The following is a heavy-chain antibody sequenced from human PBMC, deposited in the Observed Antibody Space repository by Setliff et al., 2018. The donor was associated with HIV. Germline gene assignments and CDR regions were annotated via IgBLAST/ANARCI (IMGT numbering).Heavy chain of an antibody. CDR1: GFTLRNAW. D-gene: IGHD4-4*01. Sequence: GGSLRLSCAASGFTLRNAWMSWVRPAPGKGLEWVSYISSSSSTIYYADSVKGRFIISRDNAKNSLNLQMNSLRAEDTAVYYCARWGYSRDGMDVWGQGTTVTVSS. V-gene: IGHV3-48*04. CDR2: ISSSSSTI. J-gene: IGHJ6*02. CDR3: ARWGYSRDGMDV.